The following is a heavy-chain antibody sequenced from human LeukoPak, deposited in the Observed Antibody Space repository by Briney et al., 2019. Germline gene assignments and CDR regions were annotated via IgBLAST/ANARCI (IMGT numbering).Heavy chain of an antibody. CDR2: IKTDGSEK. CDR1: GFTFSSYW. Sequence: GGSLRLSCAASGFTFSSYWMDWVRQAPGKGLEWVGTIKTDGSEKYYVDYLRGRFTISRDNAKDSLFLQINSLRVEDTAVYYCARNRGWQQFDYWGQGILVTVSS. V-gene: IGHV3-7*01. J-gene: IGHJ4*02. CDR3: ARNRGWQQFDY. D-gene: IGHD5-24*01.